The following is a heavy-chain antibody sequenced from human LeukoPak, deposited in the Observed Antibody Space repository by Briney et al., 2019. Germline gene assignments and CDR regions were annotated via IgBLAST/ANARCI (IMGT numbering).Heavy chain of an antibody. Sequence: PGGSLRLSCAASGFTVSSNYMSWVRQAPGKGLEWVSAISGSGGSTYYADSVKGRFTISRDNSKNTLYLQMNSLRAEDTAVYYCAKSIFIAAAGFDAFDIWGQGTMVTVSS. D-gene: IGHD6-13*01. J-gene: IGHJ3*02. CDR2: ISGSGGST. CDR3: AKSIFIAAAGFDAFDI. CDR1: GFTVSSNY. V-gene: IGHV3-23*01.